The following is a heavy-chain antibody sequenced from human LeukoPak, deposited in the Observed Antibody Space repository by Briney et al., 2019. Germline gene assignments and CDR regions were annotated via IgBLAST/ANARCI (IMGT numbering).Heavy chain of an antibody. CDR2: ISRSGGTT. D-gene: IGHD6-19*01. CDR1: GFTFSSYA. J-gene: IGHJ4*02. V-gene: IGHV3-23*01. CDR3: AKVIYTTGWSYFDS. Sequence: PGGSLRLSCSASGFTFSSYAMSWVRQAPGKGLEWVSTISRSGGTTYYADFVKGRVTISRDNSNNTLYLRMNSLRAEDTAVYYCAKVIYTTGWSYFDSWGQGTLVTVSS.